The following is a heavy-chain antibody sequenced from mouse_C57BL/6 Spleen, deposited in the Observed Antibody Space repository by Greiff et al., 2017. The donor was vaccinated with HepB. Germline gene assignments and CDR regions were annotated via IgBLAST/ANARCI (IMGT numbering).Heavy chain of an antibody. CDR1: GYTFTSYW. Sequence: QVQLQQSGAELVMPGASVKLSCKASGYTFTSYWMHWVKQRPGQGLEWIGEIDPSDSYTNYNQKFKGKSTLTVDKSSSTAYMQLSSLTSEDSAVYYCARRGDYGNYSYYAMDYWGQGTSVTVSS. CDR2: IDPSDSYT. CDR3: ARRGDYGNYSYYAMDY. D-gene: IGHD2-1*01. J-gene: IGHJ4*01. V-gene: IGHV1-69*01.